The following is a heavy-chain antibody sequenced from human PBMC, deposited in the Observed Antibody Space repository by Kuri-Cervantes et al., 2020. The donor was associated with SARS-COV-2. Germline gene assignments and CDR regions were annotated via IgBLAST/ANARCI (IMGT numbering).Heavy chain of an antibody. D-gene: IGHD3-9*01. CDR3: ASLPAYDILTGYYKLGVDY. J-gene: IGHJ4*02. V-gene: IGHV1-69*13. CDR2: IIPIFGTA. CDR1: GGTFSSYA. Sequence: SVKVSCKASGGTFSSYAISWMRQAPGQGLEWMGGIIPIFGTANYAQKFQGRVTITADESTSTAYMELSSLRSEDTAVYYCASLPAYDILTGYYKLGVDYWGQGTLVTVSS.